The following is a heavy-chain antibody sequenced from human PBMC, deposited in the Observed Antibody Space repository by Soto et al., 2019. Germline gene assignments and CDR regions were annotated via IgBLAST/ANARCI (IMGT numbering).Heavy chain of an antibody. D-gene: IGHD6-19*01. CDR1: GGTFRSYA. V-gene: IGHV1-69*01. CDR2: IIPIFGTA. J-gene: IGHJ5*02. Sequence: GASVKVSCKASGGTFRSYAISWVRQAPGQGLEWMGGIIPIFGTANYAQKFQGRVTITADESTSTAYMELSSLRSEDTAVYYCARRRSSGSGVLGWFDPWGQGTLVTVSS. CDR3: ARRRSSGSGVLGWFDP.